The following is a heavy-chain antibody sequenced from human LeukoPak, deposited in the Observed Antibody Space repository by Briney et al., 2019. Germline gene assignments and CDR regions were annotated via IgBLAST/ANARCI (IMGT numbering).Heavy chain of an antibody. J-gene: IGHJ3*02. CDR3: TKDKIYYYDGSGYSGGAFDI. Sequence: PGRSLRLSCAASGFTFDDYAMHWVRQAPGKGLEWVSGISWNSGSIGYADSVKGRFTISRDNAKNSLYLQMNSLRAEDTALYFCTKDKIYYYDGSGYSGGAFDIWGQGTMVTVSS. CDR1: GFTFDDYA. D-gene: IGHD3-22*01. V-gene: IGHV3-9*01. CDR2: ISWNSGSI.